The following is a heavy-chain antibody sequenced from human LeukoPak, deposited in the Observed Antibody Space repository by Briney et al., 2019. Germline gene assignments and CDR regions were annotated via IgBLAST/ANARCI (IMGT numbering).Heavy chain of an antibody. V-gene: IGHV4-59*01. J-gene: IGHJ4*02. CDR2: IYYSGST. D-gene: IGHD3-10*01. Sequence: PSETLSLTCTVSGGSISSYYWSWIRQPPGKGLEWIGYIYYSGSTNYNPSLKSRVTISVDTSKNQFSLKLSSVTAADTAVYYCASSYYGPSSGYFDYWGQGTLVTVSS. CDR3: ASSYYGPSSGYFDY. CDR1: GGSISSYY.